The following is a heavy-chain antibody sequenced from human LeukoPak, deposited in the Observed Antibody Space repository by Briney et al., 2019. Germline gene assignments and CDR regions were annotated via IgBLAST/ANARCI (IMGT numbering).Heavy chain of an antibody. Sequence: GGSLRLSCEATGFRFSDYSMNWVRQAPGKGLEWLSYFSGRGSPISYAGSVKGRFTISRDNARNSLYLQMSSLGPGDTAVYYCVRDHDWAFDYWGQGTLVTVSS. J-gene: IGHJ4*02. CDR2: FSGRGSPI. V-gene: IGHV3-48*01. CDR3: VRDHDWAFDY. CDR1: GFRFSDYS. D-gene: IGHD3-9*01.